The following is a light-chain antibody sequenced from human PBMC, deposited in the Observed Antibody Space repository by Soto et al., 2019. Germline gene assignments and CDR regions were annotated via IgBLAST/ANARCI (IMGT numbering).Light chain of an antibody. J-gene: IGLJ1*01. V-gene: IGLV9-49*01. CDR3: GADHGSGSKYV. CDR1: SGYSNYT. Sequence: QLVLAQPPSAPASLGASVTLTCTLSSGYSNYTVDWYQQRPGKGPRFVKRVGTGGIVGSKGDGIPDRFSVLGSGLIRSLTIKNIQEEDESDSHCGADHGSGSKYVFGTGTKLTVL. CDR2: VGTGGIVG.